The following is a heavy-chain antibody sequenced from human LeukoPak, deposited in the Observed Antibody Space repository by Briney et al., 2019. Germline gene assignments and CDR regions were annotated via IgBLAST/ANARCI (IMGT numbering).Heavy chain of an antibody. D-gene: IGHD2-15*01. J-gene: IGHJ3*02. CDR1: GYTLTELS. CDR3: ATGFLKWSTPVDAFDI. Sequence: ASVKVSCKVSGYTLTELSIHWVRQAPGKGLEWMGGFDPEDGETIYAQKFQGRVTMTEDTSTDTAYMELSSLRSEDTAVYYCATGFLKWSTPVDAFDIWGQGTMVTVSS. CDR2: FDPEDGET. V-gene: IGHV1-24*01.